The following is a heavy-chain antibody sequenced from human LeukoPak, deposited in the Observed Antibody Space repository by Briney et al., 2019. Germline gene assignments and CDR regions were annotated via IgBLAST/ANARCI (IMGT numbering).Heavy chain of an antibody. D-gene: IGHD3-3*01. V-gene: IGHV4-31*02. CDR3: ARVGPGVVISPKKNWFDP. CDR1: GFTFSSYS. CDR2: IYYSGST. Sequence: LRLSCAASGFTFSSYSMNWIRQHPGKGLEWIGYIYYSGSTYYNPSLKSRVTISVDTSKNQFSLKLSSVTAADTAVYYCARVGPGVVISPKKNWFDPWGQGTLVTVSS. J-gene: IGHJ5*02.